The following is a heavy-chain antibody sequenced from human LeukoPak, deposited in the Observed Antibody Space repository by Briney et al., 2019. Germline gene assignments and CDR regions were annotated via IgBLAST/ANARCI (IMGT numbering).Heavy chain of an antibody. CDR2: IYYSGST. CDR3: ARLRTAATADY. CDR1: GGSLSSYY. D-gene: IGHD2-15*01. V-gene: IGHV4-59*08. Sequence: SETLSLTCPVSGGSLSSYYWSWIRQPPGRGLEWIGYIYYSGSTNYNPSLKRRVTIPVDTSKNQFYLKLSSVTASDTAVYYCARLRTAATADYWGQGTLVTVSS. J-gene: IGHJ4*02.